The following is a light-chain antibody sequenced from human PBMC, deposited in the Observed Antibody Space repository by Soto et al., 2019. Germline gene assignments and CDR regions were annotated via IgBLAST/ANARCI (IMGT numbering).Light chain of an antibody. V-gene: IGKV1-39*01. CDR1: QKIGIY. CDR2: AAS. Sequence: DIQMTQSPSSLSASVGDRVTITCRASQKIGIYLNWYQQEPGKAPKLLIYAASTLQSGVPLRFSGSGSGTDFTLSIGSLHPEDFATYYCQQSYNTPRTFGQGTNLEIK. J-gene: IGKJ2*01. CDR3: QQSYNTPRT.